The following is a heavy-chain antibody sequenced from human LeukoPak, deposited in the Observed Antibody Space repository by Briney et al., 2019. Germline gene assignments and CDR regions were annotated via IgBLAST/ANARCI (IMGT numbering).Heavy chain of an antibody. CDR2: IIPIFGTA. D-gene: IGHD2-15*01. Sequence: SVKVSCKASGGIFSSYAISWVRQAPGQGLEWMGGIIPIFGTANYAQKFQGRVTITADESTSTAYMELSSLRSEDTAVYYCARRHYCSGGSCYHYYFDYWGQGTLVTVSS. J-gene: IGHJ4*02. CDR3: ARRHYCSGGSCYHYYFDY. V-gene: IGHV1-69*13. CDR1: GGIFSSYA.